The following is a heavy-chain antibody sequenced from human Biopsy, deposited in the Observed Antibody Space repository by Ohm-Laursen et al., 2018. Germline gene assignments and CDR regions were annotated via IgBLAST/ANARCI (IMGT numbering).Heavy chain of an antibody. CDR2: IDVSDYNT. V-gene: IGHV3-23*01. Sequence: SLRLSCTAPGFTFHTYAMNWVRQAPGKGLEWVAHIDVSDYNTHYADSVRGRFTISRDNSKQMVHLEINSLTADDTAVYYCVKQWGGYNFDSWGQGTLVTVSS. CDR1: GFTFHTYA. J-gene: IGHJ5*01. D-gene: IGHD1-14*01. CDR3: VKQWGGYNFDS.